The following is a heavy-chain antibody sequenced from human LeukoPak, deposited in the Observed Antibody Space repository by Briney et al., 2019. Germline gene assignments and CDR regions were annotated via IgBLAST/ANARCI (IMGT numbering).Heavy chain of an antibody. V-gene: IGHV4-39*01. Sequence: SETLSLTCTVSGDSLSSGLYYWGWIRQPPGKGLTWIGSVYYSGSTLFSASFENRVAMPVDRSKNQFSLKLSSVTAADTAVYYCARVYPSQPQRAEYFQHWGQGTLVTVSS. J-gene: IGHJ1*01. CDR3: ARVYPSQPQRAEYFQH. CDR1: GDSLSSGLYY. CDR2: VYYSGST. D-gene: IGHD2-2*02.